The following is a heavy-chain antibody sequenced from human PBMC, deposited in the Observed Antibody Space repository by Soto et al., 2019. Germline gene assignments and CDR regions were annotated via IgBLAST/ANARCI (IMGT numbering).Heavy chain of an antibody. CDR1: GGSISSSNW. Sequence: QVQLQESGPGLVKPSGTLSLTCAVSGGSISSSNWWSWVRQPPGKGLEWIGEIYHSGSTNYNPSLKSRVTISVDKSKNQFSLKLSSVTAADTAVYYCARLVQYDFWSGYYTGGYFDYWGQGTLVTVSS. CDR2: IYHSGST. J-gene: IGHJ4*02. CDR3: ARLVQYDFWSGYYTGGYFDY. V-gene: IGHV4-4*02. D-gene: IGHD3-3*01.